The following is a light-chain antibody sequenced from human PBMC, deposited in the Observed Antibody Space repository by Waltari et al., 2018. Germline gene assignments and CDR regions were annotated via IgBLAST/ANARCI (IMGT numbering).Light chain of an antibody. CDR2: KAS. CDR1: QGISSW. J-gene: IGKJ3*01. Sequence: DIQMTQSPSSLSASVGDRVTITCRASQGISSWLTWYQQKQGKVPKLLISKASSLQSGVPARFSGSGSGTDFTLNISSLQPEDFATYYCQQYNSTPFTFGPGTKLDIK. CDR3: QQYNSTPFT. V-gene: IGKV1-12*01.